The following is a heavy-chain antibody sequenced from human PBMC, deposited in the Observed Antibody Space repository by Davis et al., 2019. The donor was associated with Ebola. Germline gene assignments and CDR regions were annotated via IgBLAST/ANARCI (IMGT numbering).Heavy chain of an antibody. J-gene: IGHJ4*02. CDR2: IYTSGST. CDR3: ARRLLWFGELDY. Sequence: SETLSLTCAVYGGSFSGYYWSWIRQPAGKGLEWIGRIYTSGSTNYNPSLKSRVTISVDRSKNQFSLKLSSVTAADTAVYYCARRLLWFGELDYWGQGTLVTVSS. V-gene: IGHV4-59*10. D-gene: IGHD3-10*01. CDR1: GGSFSGYY.